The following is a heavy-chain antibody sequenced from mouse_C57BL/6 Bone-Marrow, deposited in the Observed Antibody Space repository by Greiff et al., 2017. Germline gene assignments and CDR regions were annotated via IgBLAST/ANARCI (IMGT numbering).Heavy chain of an antibody. J-gene: IGHJ4*01. CDR1: GFSLTSYG. Sequence: VKVVESGPGLVAPSQSLSITCTVSGFSLTSYGVDWVRQPPGKGLEWLGVIWGGGSTNYNSALMARLSISKDNSKSQVFLKMNSLQTDDTAMYYCAKKNGSSYGSYAMDYWGQGTSVTVSS. CDR3: AKKNGSSYGSYAMDY. CDR2: IWGGGST. V-gene: IGHV2-9*01. D-gene: IGHD1-1*01.